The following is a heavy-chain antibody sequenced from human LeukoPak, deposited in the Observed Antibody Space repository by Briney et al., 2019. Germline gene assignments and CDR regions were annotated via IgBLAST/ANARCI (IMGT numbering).Heavy chain of an antibody. Sequence: SETLSLTCTVSGGSIRSYYWGWIRQPPGKGLEWIGDIHHSGSTDYKPSLKSRVTISVDTSKNQFSLKLSSVTAADTAVYHCARRGYYYDSRGYYYFDYWGQGTLVTVSS. CDR1: GGSIRSYY. V-gene: IGHV4-59*01. CDR2: IHHSGST. J-gene: IGHJ4*02. D-gene: IGHD3-22*01. CDR3: ARRGYYYDSRGYYYFDY.